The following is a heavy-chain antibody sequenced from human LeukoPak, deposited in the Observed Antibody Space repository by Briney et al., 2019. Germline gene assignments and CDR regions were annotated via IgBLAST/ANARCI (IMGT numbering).Heavy chain of an antibody. V-gene: IGHV4-38-2*02. CDR1: GYSISSGYY. Sequence: KPSETLSLTCDVSGYSISSGYYWGWMRPPPGKGREWIGSIYHSGNTYYNPSLESRVTILGDTSKNQFSLKLSSVPAADTAVYYCARDRLRKGWFDPWGQGTLVTVSS. D-gene: IGHD4-17*01. CDR2: IYHSGNT. J-gene: IGHJ5*02. CDR3: ARDRLRKGWFDP.